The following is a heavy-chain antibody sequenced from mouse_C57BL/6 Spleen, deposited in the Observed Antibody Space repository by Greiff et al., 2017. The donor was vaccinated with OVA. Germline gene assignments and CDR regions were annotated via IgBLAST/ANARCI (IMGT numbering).Heavy chain of an antibody. D-gene: IGHD2-5*01. V-gene: IGHV1-53*01. CDR2: INPSNGGT. Sequence: VQLKQPGTELVKPGASVKLSCKASGYTFTSYWMHWVKQRPGQGLEWIGNINPSNGGTNYNEKFKSKATLTVDKSSSTAYMQLSSLTSEDSAVYYCARGGYSNHAWFAYWGQGTLVTVSA. CDR3: ARGGYSNHAWFAY. J-gene: IGHJ3*01. CDR1: GYTFTSYW.